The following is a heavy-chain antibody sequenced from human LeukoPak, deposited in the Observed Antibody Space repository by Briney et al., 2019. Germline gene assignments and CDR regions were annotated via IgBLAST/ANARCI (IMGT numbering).Heavy chain of an antibody. CDR2: IEQDGSDI. CDR1: GFTFSDYW. D-gene: IGHD1-26*01. Sequence: GGSLRLSCAASGFTFSDYWMTWFRQAPGKGPELVASIEQDGSDIQYVDFVKGRFTISRDNGRNSVYLQMNSLRVEDTAVYYCARVTAWGYFDYWGQGTLVSVSS. V-gene: IGHV3-7*01. CDR3: ARVTAWGYFDY. J-gene: IGHJ4*02.